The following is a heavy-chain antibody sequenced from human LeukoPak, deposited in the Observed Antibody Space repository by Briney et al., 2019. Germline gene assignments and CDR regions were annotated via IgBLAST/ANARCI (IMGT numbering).Heavy chain of an antibody. V-gene: IGHV1-2*02. Sequence: GASVKLSFKSSVYTFTGYYMHWVRQAPGPGLEWMGWINTNSGGTNYAQKFQGRVTMTRDTSISTAYMELSRLRSDDTAVYYGAKVAYDFWSGYPNDAFDIWGQGTMVTVSS. CDR3: AKVAYDFWSGYPNDAFDI. J-gene: IGHJ3*02. CDR1: VYTFTGYY. D-gene: IGHD3-3*01. CDR2: INTNSGGT.